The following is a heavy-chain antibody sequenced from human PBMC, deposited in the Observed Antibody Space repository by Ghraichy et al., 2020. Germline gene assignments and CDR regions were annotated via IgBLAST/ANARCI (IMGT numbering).Heavy chain of an antibody. CDR3: ARQGDSSGYYQYNWFDP. Sequence: GESLNISCKGSGYSFTNYWIGWVRQMPGKGLEWMGIIYPGDSDTRYSPSFQGQVTISADKSISTVYLQWSSLKASDTAMYYCARQGDSSGYYQYNWFDPWGQGTLVTVSS. CDR1: GYSFTNYW. D-gene: IGHD3-22*01. J-gene: IGHJ5*02. CDR2: IYPGDSDT. V-gene: IGHV5-51*01.